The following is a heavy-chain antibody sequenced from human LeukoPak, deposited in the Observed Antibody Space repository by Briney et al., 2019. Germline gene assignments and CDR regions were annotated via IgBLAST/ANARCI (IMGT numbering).Heavy chain of an antibody. V-gene: IGHV4-34*01. Sequence: SETLSLTCAVYGGSFSNYYWSWIRQPPGKGLEWIGEINHSGSTNYNPSLKSRVTISVDTSKNQFSLKVSSVTAADTAVYYCARGILGATKEEAFWGQGSLVTVS. CDR1: GGSFSNYY. CDR2: INHSGST. D-gene: IGHD1-26*01. J-gene: IGHJ4*02. CDR3: ARGILGATKEEAF.